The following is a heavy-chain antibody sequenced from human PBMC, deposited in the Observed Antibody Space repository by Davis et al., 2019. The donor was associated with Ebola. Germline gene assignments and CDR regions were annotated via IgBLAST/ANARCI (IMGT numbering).Heavy chain of an antibody. V-gene: IGHV1-18*01. D-gene: IGHD1-26*01. CDR2: TSAYNGNT. J-gene: IGHJ4*02. CDR1: GYTFTSYG. CDR3: ARGGVGAADY. Sequence: ASAKVSCKASGYTFTSYGISWLRHAPGQGLEWMGWTSAYNGNTNYAQKLQGRVSMTTDTSTSTAYMELRSLRSDDSAVYYCARGGVGAADYWGQGTLVTVSS.